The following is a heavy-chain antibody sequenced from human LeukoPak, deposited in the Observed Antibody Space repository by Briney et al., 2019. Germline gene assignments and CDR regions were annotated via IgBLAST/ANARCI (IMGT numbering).Heavy chain of an antibody. CDR2: TYYRSKWYN. V-gene: IGHV6-1*01. D-gene: IGHD6-19*01. J-gene: IGHJ4*02. Sequence: SQTLSLTCALSGDSVSSNSAAWNWLRQSPSRGLEWLGRTYYRSKWYNDYAVSVKSRITINPDTSKNQFSLQLNSVTPEDTAVYYCARDHIAVAPSQGFDYWGQGTLVTVSS. CDR1: GDSVSSNSAA. CDR3: ARDHIAVAPSQGFDY.